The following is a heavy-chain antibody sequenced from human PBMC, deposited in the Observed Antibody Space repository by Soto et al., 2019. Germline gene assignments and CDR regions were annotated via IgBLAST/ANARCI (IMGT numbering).Heavy chain of an antibody. V-gene: IGHV4-31*03. CDR2: IYYSGST. CDR1: GGSISSGGYY. J-gene: IGHJ4*02. Sequence: QVQLQESGPGLVKPSQTLSLTCTVSGGSISSGGYYWSWIRQHPGKGLEWFGYIYYSGSTSYNPSLTSRATISIDTSKTWISLKLSSVTAADTAVYYCAREPLTWGQGPLVTFPS. CDR3: AREPLT.